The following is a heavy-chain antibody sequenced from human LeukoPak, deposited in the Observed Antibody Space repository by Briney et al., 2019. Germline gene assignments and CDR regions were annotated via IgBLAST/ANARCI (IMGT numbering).Heavy chain of an antibody. D-gene: IGHD3-3*01. J-gene: IGHJ3*02. CDR3: AKDQDREFYDFWSGLSAFDI. Sequence: GGSLRLSCAASGFTFSSYAMSWVRQAPGRGLEWVSAISGSGGSTYYADSVKGRFTISRDNSKNTLYLQMNSLRAEDTAVYYCAKDQDREFYDFWSGLSAFDIWGQGTMVTVSS. V-gene: IGHV3-23*01. CDR1: GFTFSSYA. CDR2: ISGSGGST.